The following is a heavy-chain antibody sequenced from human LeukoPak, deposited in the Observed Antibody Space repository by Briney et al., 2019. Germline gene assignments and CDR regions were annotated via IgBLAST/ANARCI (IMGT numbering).Heavy chain of an antibody. V-gene: IGHV4-61*01. CDR2: IYYNGDT. CDR1: GGSVSNSLYY. D-gene: IGHD5-18*01. CDR3: ARVLRAASWRSYDY. Sequence: PSETLSLTCTVSGGSVSNSLYYWSWIRQPPGKGLEWIGYIYYNGDTNYNPSLKSRVIISIDTSSSQFSLRLNSMTAADTAVYYCARVLRAASWRSYDYWGQGSLVTVSS. J-gene: IGHJ4*02.